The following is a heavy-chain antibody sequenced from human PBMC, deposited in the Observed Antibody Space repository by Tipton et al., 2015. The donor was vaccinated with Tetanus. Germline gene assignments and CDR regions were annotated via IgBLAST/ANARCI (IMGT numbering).Heavy chain of an antibody. CDR3: AGVLRSESVGWFDP. V-gene: IGHV4-59*12. CDR1: GGSISSYY. J-gene: IGHJ5*02. CDR2: VSSSGRT. Sequence: TLFLTCTVSGGSISSYYWSWIRQPPGKGLEWIAYVSSSGRTNYNPSLKSRVTISVDTSSSQFSLRLTSVTAADTAVYFCAGVLRSESVGWFDPWGQGTLVTVSS. D-gene: IGHD3-3*01.